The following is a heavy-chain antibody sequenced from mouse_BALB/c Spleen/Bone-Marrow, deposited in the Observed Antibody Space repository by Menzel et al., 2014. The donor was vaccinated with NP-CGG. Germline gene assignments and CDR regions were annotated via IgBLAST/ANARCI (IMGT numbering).Heavy chain of an antibody. CDR1: GYTFTSYY. V-gene: IGHV1S81*02. D-gene: IGHD2-3*01. CDR2: INPSNGGT. CDR3: TRGGWLAMDY. Sequence: QVQLQQSGAELVKPGASVKLSCMASGYTFTSYYTYWVKQRPGQGLEWIGEINPSNGGTNFNEKFKSKATLTVDKSSSTAYMQLSSLTSEDSAVYYCTRGGWLAMDYWGQGTSVTVSS. J-gene: IGHJ4*01.